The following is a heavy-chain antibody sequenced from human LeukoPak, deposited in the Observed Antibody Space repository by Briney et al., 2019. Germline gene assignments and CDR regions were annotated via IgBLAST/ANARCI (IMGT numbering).Heavy chain of an antibody. J-gene: IGHJ4*02. V-gene: IGHV3-30*02. CDR1: GFTFSSYG. D-gene: IGHD3-22*01. CDR2: IRYDGSNK. CDR3: AKDREVMVISFDY. Sequence: GGSLRLSCAASGFTFSSYGMHWVRQAPGKGLEWVAFIRYDGSNKYYADSVTGRFTISRDNSKNTLYLQMNSLRAEDTAVYYCAKDREVMVISFDYWGQGTLVTVSS.